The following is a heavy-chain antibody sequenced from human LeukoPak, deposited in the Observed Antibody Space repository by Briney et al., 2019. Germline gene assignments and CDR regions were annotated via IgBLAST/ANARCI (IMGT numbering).Heavy chain of an antibody. J-gene: IGHJ5*02. CDR1: GYTFTSYD. D-gene: IGHD3-16*01. Sequence: ASAKVSCTASGYTFTSYDINWVRQATGQGLEWMGWISAYNGNTNYAQKLQGRVTMTTDTSTSTAYMELRSLRSDDTAVYYCARNQIMYNWFDPWGQGTLVTVSS. CDR3: ARNQIMYNWFDP. V-gene: IGHV1-18*01. CDR2: ISAYNGNT.